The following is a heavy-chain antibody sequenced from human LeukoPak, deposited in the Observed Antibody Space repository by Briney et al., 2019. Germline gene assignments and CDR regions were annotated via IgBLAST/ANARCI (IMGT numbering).Heavy chain of an antibody. CDR3: AKLAGRGVIITAFYFDY. Sequence: QSGGSLRLSCAASGFTVSSNYMSWVRQAPGKGLEWVSAISGSGGSTYYADSVKGRFTISRDNSKNTLYLQMNSLRAEDTAVYYCAKLAGRGVIITAFYFDYWGQGTLVTVSS. J-gene: IGHJ4*02. V-gene: IGHV3-23*01. CDR2: ISGSGGST. D-gene: IGHD3-10*01. CDR1: GFTVSSNY.